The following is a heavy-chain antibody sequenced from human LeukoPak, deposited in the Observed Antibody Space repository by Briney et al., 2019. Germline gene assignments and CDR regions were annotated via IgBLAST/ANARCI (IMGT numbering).Heavy chain of an antibody. CDR2: IWHSGNT. J-gene: IGHJ4*02. D-gene: IGHD6-19*01. CDR3: ARGSGSDS. V-gene: IGHV4-38-2*02. CDR1: GYSITSGYF. Sequence: PSETLSLTCTVSGYSITSGYFWGWIRQPPGRGLEWIGSIWHSGNTYYNPSLKSRVTISLDTSKNQISLRLSSVTAADTAVYYCARGSGSDSWGQGTLVTVYS.